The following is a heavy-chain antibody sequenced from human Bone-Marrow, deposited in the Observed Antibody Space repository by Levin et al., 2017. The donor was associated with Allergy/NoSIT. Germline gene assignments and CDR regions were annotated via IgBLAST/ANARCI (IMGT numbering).Heavy chain of an antibody. J-gene: IGHJ4*02. CDR3: ARTNLQQPSGYCSSTSCYDVDYFDY. D-gene: IGHD2-2*01. CDR2: IYHSGST. CDR1: GGSISSGGYS. Sequence: KPSETLSLTCAVSGGSISSGGYSWSWIRQPPGKGLEWIGYIYHSGSTYYNPSLKSRVTISVDRSKNQFSLKLSSVTAADTAVYYCARTNLQQPSGYCSSTSCYDVDYFDYWGQGTLVTVSS. V-gene: IGHV4-30-2*01.